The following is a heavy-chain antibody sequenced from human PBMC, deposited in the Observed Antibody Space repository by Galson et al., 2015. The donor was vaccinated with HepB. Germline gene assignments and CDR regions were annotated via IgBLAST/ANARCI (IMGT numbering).Heavy chain of an antibody. CDR3: AKGLDFAYCGRDCYSFDH. Sequence: SLRLSCAASGFAVSDNYMSWVRQAPGKGLEWVAVISGGGGGSTEYTESVKGRFTISRDNSKGTLYLQMNGLTAEDTAVYYCAKGLDFAYCGRDCYSFDHWGQGTLVTVSS. CDR1: GFAVSDNY. J-gene: IGHJ4*02. V-gene: IGHV3-66*02. D-gene: IGHD2-21*02. CDR2: ISGGGGGST.